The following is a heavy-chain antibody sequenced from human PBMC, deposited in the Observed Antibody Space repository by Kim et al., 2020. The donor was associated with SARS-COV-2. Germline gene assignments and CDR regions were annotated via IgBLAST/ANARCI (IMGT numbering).Heavy chain of an antibody. D-gene: IGHD6-13*01. CDR3: ARIVELGGSSWFHFDY. J-gene: IGHJ4*02. Sequence: PTLKSRVTISVDTAKNQVSLKLSSVTAADTAVYYCARIVELGGSSWFHFDYWGQGTLVTVSS. V-gene: IGHV4-39*01.